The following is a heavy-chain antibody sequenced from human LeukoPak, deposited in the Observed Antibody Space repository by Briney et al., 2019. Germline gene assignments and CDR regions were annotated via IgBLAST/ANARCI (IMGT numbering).Heavy chain of an antibody. Sequence: GGSLRLSCAASGFTFKNYAMSWVRQAPDKGLEWVAAIDTTGYRRYYADSLEGRSTISRDNSKNTVYLQMKSLKAEDTAVFYCTRHEDSAWYEEYFQHWGQGSLVTVSS. D-gene: IGHD6-19*01. CDR3: TRHEDSAWYEEYFQH. CDR2: IDTTGYRR. V-gene: IGHV3-23*01. J-gene: IGHJ1*01. CDR1: GFTFKNYA.